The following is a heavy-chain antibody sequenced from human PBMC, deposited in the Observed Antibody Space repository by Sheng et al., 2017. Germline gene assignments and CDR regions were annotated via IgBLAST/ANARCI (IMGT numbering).Heavy chain of an antibody. CDR1: GYSISSGYY. Sequence: QVQLQESGPGLVKPSETLSLTCTVSGYSISSGYYWGWIRQPPGKGLEWIGSIFHSGSTYYNPSLKSRVTISVDTSKNEFSLKMTSVTAADTAVYYCARVYSHWGQGTLVTRLL. D-gene: IGHD1-26*01. CDR2: IFHSGST. CDR3: ARVYSH. V-gene: IGHV4-38-2*02. J-gene: IGHJ4*02.